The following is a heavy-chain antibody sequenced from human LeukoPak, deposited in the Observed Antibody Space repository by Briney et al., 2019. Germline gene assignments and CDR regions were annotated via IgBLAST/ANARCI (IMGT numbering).Heavy chain of an antibody. Sequence: SETLSLTCTVSGGSISSYYWSWIRQLPGKGLEWLGYIYFSGSTYYNPSLKSRITISVDTSKNQFSLKLSSVTVADTAVYYCARGDGYNLDYWGQGTLVTVSS. CDR2: IYFSGST. V-gene: IGHV4-59*06. CDR3: ARGDGYNLDY. CDR1: GGSISSYY. D-gene: IGHD5-24*01. J-gene: IGHJ4*02.